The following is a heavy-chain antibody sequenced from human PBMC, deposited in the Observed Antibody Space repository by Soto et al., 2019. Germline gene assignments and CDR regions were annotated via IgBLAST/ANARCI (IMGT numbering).Heavy chain of an antibody. CDR2: ISYDGSNK. CDR1: GFTFSRYG. V-gene: IGHV3-30*03. J-gene: IGHJ3*01. Sequence: QVQLVESGGGVVQPGRSLRLSCAASGFTFSRYGMHWVRQAPGKGLEWVAVISYDGSNKYYADSVKGRFTISRDNSKNTLYLQMNSLRAEDTAVYYCAIGRHGSSRDAFDFWGQGTMVTVSS. D-gene: IGHD2-2*01. CDR3: AIGRHGSSRDAFDF.